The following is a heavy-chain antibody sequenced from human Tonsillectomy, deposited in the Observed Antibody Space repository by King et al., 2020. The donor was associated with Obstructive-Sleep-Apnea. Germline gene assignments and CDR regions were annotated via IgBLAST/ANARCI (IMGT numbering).Heavy chain of an antibody. D-gene: IGHD5-12*01. CDR2: INHIGGT. CDR1: GGSFSDYY. CDR3: ARSIVPTILFDY. J-gene: IGHJ4*02. V-gene: IGHV4-34*01. Sequence: VQLQQWGEGLLKPSETLSLTCAVYGGSFSDYYWTWIRHPPGKGLEWIGEINHIGGTNYNPSLKSRVTVSVDTSMNQFSLRLSSVTAADTAVYYCARSIVPTILFDYWGQGTLVTVSS.